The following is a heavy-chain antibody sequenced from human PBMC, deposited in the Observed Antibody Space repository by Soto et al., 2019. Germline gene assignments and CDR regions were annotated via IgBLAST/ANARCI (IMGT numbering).Heavy chain of an antibody. V-gene: IGHV1-69*01. CDR3: ARGLFGQQSLVGFDT. Sequence: QVHLVQSGAEVKKPGSSVKVSCKASGGSFSNYIFAWVRQAPGQGLEWMGGTIPMFATAQYAQKLQGRVTTTADESTSTVDMDLTSLTSDDTAVYYCARGLFGQQSLVGFDTWGQGTLVTVSS. J-gene: IGHJ4*02. CDR2: TIPMFATA. D-gene: IGHD6-19*01. CDR1: GGSFSNYI.